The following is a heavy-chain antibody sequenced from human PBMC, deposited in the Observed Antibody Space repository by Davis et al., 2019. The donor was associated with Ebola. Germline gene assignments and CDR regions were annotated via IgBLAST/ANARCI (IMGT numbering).Heavy chain of an antibody. J-gene: IGHJ5*02. D-gene: IGHD6-6*01. V-gene: IGHV2-5*02. CDR3: ATTPHSYIAARRTWNWFDH. Sequence: SGPTLVKPTQTLTLTCTFSGFSLSTRGVGVGWIRQPPGKSLEWLALLYWDDEKRYSPSLNSRLTITKDTSKNQVVLTMTNMDPVDTATYYCATTPHSYIAARRTWNWFDHWGQGTLVTVSS. CDR1: GFSLSTRGVG. CDR2: LYWDDEK.